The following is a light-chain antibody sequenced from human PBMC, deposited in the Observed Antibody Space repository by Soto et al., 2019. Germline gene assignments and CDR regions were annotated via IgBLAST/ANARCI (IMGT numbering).Light chain of an antibody. CDR3: CSYAGSYTLV. CDR2: HVT. CDR1: SSDVGAYNY. J-gene: IGLJ3*02. Sequence: QSVLTQPRSVSGSPGQSVTISCTGPSSDVGAYNYVSWYQQHPGKVPKLMIYHVTERPSGVPDRFSGSKSGNTASLTISGLQAEDEADYYCCSYAGSYTLVFGGGTKLTVL. V-gene: IGLV2-11*01.